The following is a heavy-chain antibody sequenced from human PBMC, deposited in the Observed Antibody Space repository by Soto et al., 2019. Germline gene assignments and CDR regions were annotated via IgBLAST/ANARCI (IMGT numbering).Heavy chain of an antibody. V-gene: IGHV4-34*01. D-gene: IGHD6-13*01. J-gene: IGHJ3*02. CDR1: GGSFSGYY. CDR3: ARDSRIAAAGTSNRGAFDI. Sequence: PSETLSLTCPVYGGSFSGYYWSWIRQPPGKGLEWIGEINHSGSTNYNPSLKSRVTISVDTSKNQFSLKLSSVTAADTAVYYCARDSRIAAAGTSNRGAFDIWGQGTMVTVSS. CDR2: INHSGST.